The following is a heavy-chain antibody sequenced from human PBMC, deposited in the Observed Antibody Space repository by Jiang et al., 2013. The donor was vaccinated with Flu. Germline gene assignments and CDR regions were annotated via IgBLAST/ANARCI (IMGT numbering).Heavy chain of an antibody. CDR2: IFSNDEK. D-gene: IGHD2-15*01. V-gene: IGHV2-26*01. Sequence: KPTQTLTLTCTVSGFSLSNARMGVSWIRQPPGKALEWLAHIFSNDEKSYSTSLKSRLTISKDTSKSQVVLTMTNMDPVDTATYYCARFPRGCSGGSCSYYYYYGMDVWGQGTTVTVSS. J-gene: IGHJ6*02. CDR3: ARFPRGCSGGSCSYYYYYGMDV. CDR1: GFSLSNARMG.